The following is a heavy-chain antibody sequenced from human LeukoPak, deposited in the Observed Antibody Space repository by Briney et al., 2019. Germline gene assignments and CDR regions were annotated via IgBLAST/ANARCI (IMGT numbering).Heavy chain of an antibody. Sequence: SETLSLTCTVSGGSISSGGYYWSWIRQHPGKGLEWIGYIYYSGSTYYNPSLKSRLTISVDTSQNQFSLKLTSVAAADTAVYYCVSSRDRYSTPHYYFDFWGQGTLVTVSS. J-gene: IGHJ4*02. V-gene: IGHV4-31*03. D-gene: IGHD2-21*02. CDR1: GGSISSGGYY. CDR3: VSSRDRYSTPHYYFDF. CDR2: IYYSGST.